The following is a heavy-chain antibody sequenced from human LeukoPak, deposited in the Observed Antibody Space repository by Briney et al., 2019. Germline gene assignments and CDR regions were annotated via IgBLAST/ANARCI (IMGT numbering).Heavy chain of an antibody. V-gene: IGHV4-59*01. Sequence: PSETLSLTCTVSGGSINNYYWSWIGQPPGKGREGIGYIYYTGSTNYNPSLKSRVTISVDTSKSHFSLKMSTLTAADTAVYYCARHRGSGYPYFDYWGQGTLVTVSS. CDR2: IYYTGST. CDR1: GGSINNYY. CDR3: ARHRGSGYPYFDY. D-gene: IGHD3-22*01. J-gene: IGHJ4*02.